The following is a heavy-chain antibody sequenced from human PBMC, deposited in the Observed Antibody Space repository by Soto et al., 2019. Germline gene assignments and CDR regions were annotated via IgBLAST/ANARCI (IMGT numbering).Heavy chain of an antibody. CDR3: AHSDPSDDFWSGSPFH. CDR1: GLSLSTSGVA. V-gene: IGHV2-5*02. J-gene: IGHJ4*02. D-gene: IGHD3-3*01. CDR2: IYWDDNN. Sequence: SRPTLVNPTQTLTLTCTFSGLSLSTSGVAVGWIRQPPGKTLEWLALIYWDDNNRYSPSLKNRLTVTKDTSKNQVVLTMTNMDPVDTGTYYCAHSDPSDDFWSGSPFHWGQGSQVTVSS.